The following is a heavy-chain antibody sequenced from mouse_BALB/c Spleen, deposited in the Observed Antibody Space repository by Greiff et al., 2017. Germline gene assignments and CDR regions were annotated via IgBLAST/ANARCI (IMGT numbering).Heavy chain of an antibody. V-gene: IGHV5-17*02. CDR3: ARNRYDYAMDY. CDR2: ISSGSSTI. D-gene: IGHD2-14*01. CDR1: GFTFSSFG. J-gene: IGHJ4*01. Sequence: EVKLVESGGGLVQPGGSRKLSCAASGFTFSSFGMHWVRQAPEKGLEWVAYISSGSSTIYYADTVTGRFTISRDNPKNTLFLQMTSLRSEDTAMYYCARNRYDYAMDYWGQGTSGTVSA.